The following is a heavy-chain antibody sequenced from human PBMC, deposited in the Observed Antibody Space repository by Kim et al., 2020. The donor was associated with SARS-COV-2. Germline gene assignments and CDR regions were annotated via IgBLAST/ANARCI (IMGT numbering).Heavy chain of an antibody. CDR3: ARGWPLLDY. CDR2: INHSGST. Sequence: SETLSLTCAVYGGSFSGYYWSWIRQPPGKGLEWIGEINHSGSTNYNPSLKSRVTISVDTSKNQFSLKLSSVTAADTAVYYCARGWPLLDYWGQGTLVTVSS. D-gene: IGHD5-12*01. V-gene: IGHV4-34*01. CDR1: GGSFSGYY. J-gene: IGHJ4*02.